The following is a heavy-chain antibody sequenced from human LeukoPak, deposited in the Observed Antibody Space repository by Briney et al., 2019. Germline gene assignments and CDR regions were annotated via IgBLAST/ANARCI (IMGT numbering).Heavy chain of an antibody. CDR3: ARLVAVAGRFNWFDP. J-gene: IGHJ5*02. CDR2: IYYSGST. D-gene: IGHD6-19*01. Sequence: PSETLSLTCTVSGGSISSSSYYWGWIRQPPGKGLEWIGSIYYSGSTYYNPSLKSRVTISVDTSKNQFSLKLSSVTAADTAVYYCARLVAVAGRFNWFDPWGQGTLVTVSS. CDR1: GGSISSSSYY. V-gene: IGHV4-39*01.